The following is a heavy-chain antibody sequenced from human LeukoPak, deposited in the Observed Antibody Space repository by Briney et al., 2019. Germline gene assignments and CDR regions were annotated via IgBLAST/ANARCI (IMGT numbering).Heavy chain of an antibody. D-gene: IGHD3-10*01. J-gene: IGHJ4*02. Sequence: SETLSLTCAVYGGSFSGYYWSWIRQPPGKGLVWIGEINHSGSTNYNPSLKSRVTISVDTSKNQFSLKLSSVTAADTAVYYCARVLRYYYGSGSSPFDYWGQGTLVTVSS. CDR1: GGSFSGYY. CDR2: INHSGST. V-gene: IGHV4-34*01. CDR3: ARVLRYYYGSGSSPFDY.